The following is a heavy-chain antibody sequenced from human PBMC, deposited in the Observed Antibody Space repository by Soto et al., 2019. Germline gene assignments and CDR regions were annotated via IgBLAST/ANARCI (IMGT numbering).Heavy chain of an antibody. CDR3: ARSTMVRGVISGVGRTHWFDP. D-gene: IGHD3-10*01. J-gene: IGHJ5*02. V-gene: IGHV1-18*01. CDR2: ISAYSGNT. Sequence: QVQLVQSGAEVKKPGASVKVSCKASGYTFTSYGISWVRQAPGQGLEWMGWISAYSGNTNYAQKLQGRVTMTTDTSTSTAYMELRSLRSADTAVYYCARSTMVRGVISGVGRTHWFDPWGQGTLVTVSS. CDR1: GYTFTSYG.